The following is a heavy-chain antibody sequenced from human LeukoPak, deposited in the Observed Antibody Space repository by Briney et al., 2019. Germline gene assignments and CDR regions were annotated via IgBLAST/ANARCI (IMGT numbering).Heavy chain of an antibody. Sequence: GESLKISCKGSGYHFTNYWIGWGRQMPGKGVGWVGIIYPGDSDTRYSPAFQGQVTISADKSISTAYLQWNSLKASDTAMYYCARHYGSGNPWVDPWGQGTLVTVSS. V-gene: IGHV5-51*01. CDR2: IYPGDSDT. J-gene: IGHJ5*02. D-gene: IGHD3-10*01. CDR3: ARHYGSGNPWVDP. CDR1: GYHFTNYW.